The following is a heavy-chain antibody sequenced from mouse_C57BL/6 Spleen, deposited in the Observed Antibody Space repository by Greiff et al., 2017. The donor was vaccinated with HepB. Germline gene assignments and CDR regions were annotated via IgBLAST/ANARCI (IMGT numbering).Heavy chain of an antibody. J-gene: IGHJ2*01. V-gene: IGHV5-6*02. CDR3: ARHLNWGYFDY. D-gene: IGHD4-1*01. CDR1: GFTFSSYG. Sequence: DVKLVESGGDLVKPGGSLKLSCAASGFTFSSYGMSWVRQTPDKRLEWVATISSGGSYTYYPDSVKGRFTISRDNAKNTLYLQMSSLKSEDTAMYYCARHLNWGYFDYWGQGTTLTVSS. CDR2: ISSGGSYT.